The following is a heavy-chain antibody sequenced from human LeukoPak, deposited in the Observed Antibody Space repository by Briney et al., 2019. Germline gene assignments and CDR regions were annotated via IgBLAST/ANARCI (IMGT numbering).Heavy chain of an antibody. D-gene: IGHD5-24*01. CDR3: ASIRDGYNTFDY. V-gene: IGHV1-46*01. CDR1: GYTFTGYY. J-gene: IGHJ4*02. Sequence: ASVKVSCKASGYTFTGYYMHWVRQAPGQGLEWMGIINPSGGSTSYAQKFQGRVTMTRDTSTSTVYMELSSLRSEDTAVYSCASIRDGYNTFDYWGQGTLVTVSS. CDR2: INPSGGST.